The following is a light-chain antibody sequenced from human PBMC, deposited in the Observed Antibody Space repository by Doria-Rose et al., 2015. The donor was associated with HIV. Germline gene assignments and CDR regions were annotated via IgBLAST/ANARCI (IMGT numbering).Light chain of an antibody. J-gene: IGLJ1*01. CDR3: SSYTRGSTLVV. CDR1: SSDVGGYKY. V-gene: IGLV2-14*01. Sequence: QSVLTQPASVSGSPGQSITISCTGTSSDVGGYKYVSWYQQHPGTSPNLMIYEVKNRPSGASNRFSGSKSGNTASLTISGLQAEDEADYYCSSYTRGSTLVVFGTGTKVTVL. CDR2: EVK.